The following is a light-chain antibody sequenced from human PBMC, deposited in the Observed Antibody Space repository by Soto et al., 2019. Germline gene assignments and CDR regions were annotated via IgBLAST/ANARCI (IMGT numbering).Light chain of an antibody. CDR2: AAS. CDR3: QQADTFPIT. Sequence: DIKMTQSPSSVSASVGDTVTITCQASQGISRSLAWYQQKQGKAPKPLIYAASSLHSGVPSRFSGSGFGTDLTLTISGLQPEDFAAYYCQQADTFPITFGQGTRLEIK. V-gene: IGKV1D-12*01. CDR1: QGISRS. J-gene: IGKJ5*01.